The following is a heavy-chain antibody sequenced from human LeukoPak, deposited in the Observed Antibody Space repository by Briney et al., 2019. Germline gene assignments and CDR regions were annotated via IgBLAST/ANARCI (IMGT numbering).Heavy chain of an antibody. J-gene: IGHJ4*02. Sequence: GGSLRLSCAASGFTFSSYSMNWVRQAPGKGLEWVSSISSSSSYIYYADSVKSRFTISRDNAKNSLYLQMNSLRAEDTAVYYCARERGYSYGSLDYWGQGTLVTVSS. D-gene: IGHD5-18*01. CDR1: GFTFSSYS. CDR3: ARERGYSYGSLDY. V-gene: IGHV3-21*01. CDR2: ISSSSSYI.